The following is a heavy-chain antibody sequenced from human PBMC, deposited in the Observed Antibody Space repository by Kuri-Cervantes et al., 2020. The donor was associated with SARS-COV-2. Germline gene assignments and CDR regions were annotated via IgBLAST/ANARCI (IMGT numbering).Heavy chain of an antibody. Sequence: ASVKVSCKASGYTFTSFGISWVRQAPGQRLEWMGWINAGNGNTKYSQKFQGRVTITRDTSASTAYMELSSLRSEDTAVYYCATSEEDGYNFFDYWGQGTLVTVSS. CDR3: ATSEEDGYNFFDY. D-gene: IGHD5-24*01. J-gene: IGHJ4*02. V-gene: IGHV1-3*01. CDR1: GYTFTSFG. CDR2: INAGNGNT.